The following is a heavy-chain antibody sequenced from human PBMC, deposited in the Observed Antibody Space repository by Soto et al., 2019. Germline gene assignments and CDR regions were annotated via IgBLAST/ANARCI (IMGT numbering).Heavy chain of an antibody. D-gene: IGHD3-10*01. CDR2: ISYSGST. Sequence: LSLTCSVSDDSISSSYRSWIRQPPGKGLEWIGHISYSGSTNYNPSLKSRLTISVDTSKNQFSLRLSSVTAADTAVYYCARDSGYYFFDYWGQGTLVTVSS. CDR3: ARDSGYYFFDY. V-gene: IGHV4-59*01. CDR1: DDSISSSY. J-gene: IGHJ4*02.